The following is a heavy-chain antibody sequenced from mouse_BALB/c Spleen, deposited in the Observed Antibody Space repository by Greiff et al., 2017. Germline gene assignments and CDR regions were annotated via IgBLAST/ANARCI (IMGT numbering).Heavy chain of an antibody. D-gene: IGHD2-14*01. V-gene: IGHV5-9-4*01. CDR3: ARAATYYRYDGYAMDY. Sequence: EVQLVESGGGLVKPGGSLKLSCAASGFTFSSYAMSWVRQSPEKRLEWVAEISSGGSYTYYPDTVTGRFTISRDNAKNTLYLEMSSLRSEDTAMYYCARAATYYRYDGYAMDYWGQGTSVTVSS. CDR2: ISSGGSYT. CDR1: GFTFSSYA. J-gene: IGHJ4*01.